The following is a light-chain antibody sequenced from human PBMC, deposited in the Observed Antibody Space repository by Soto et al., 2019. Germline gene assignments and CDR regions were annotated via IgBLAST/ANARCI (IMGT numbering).Light chain of an antibody. CDR1: QNVRGY. V-gene: IGKV3-11*01. Sequence: EIVMTQSPATLSVSPGGRATLSCRTSQNVRGYLAWYQQKPGQAPRLLVYDASNRATGIPTRFSGSGSGTDFTLTISNLEPEDFAVYYCQQHISWPLTFGGGTKVDI. CDR2: DAS. CDR3: QQHISWPLT. J-gene: IGKJ4*01.